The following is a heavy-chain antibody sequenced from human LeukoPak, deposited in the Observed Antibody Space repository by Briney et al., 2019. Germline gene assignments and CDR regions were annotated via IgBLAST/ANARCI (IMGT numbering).Heavy chain of an antibody. J-gene: IGHJ4*02. CDR3: AGQPNRGAELDY. D-gene: IGHD7-27*01. CDR2: SSYSGST. CDR1: GFSLNTSGMC. V-gene: IGHV4-61*08. Sequence: SGPTLVNPTQTLTLTCTFSGFSLNTSGMCVSWIRQPPGKGLEWIGYSSYSGSTNYNPSLKSRVTISVDTSKNQFSLSLSSVTAADTAVYYCAGQPNRGAELDYWGQGILVTVSS.